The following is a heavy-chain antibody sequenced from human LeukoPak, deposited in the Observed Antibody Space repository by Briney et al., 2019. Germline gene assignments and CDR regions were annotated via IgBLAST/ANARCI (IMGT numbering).Heavy chain of an antibody. V-gene: IGHV3-74*01. D-gene: IGHD2/OR15-2a*01. CDR1: GFTFSSYW. CDR2: INSDGSST. Sequence: GGSLRLSCAASGFTFSSYWMHWVRQAPGKGLVWVSRINSDGSSTSYADSVKGRFTISRDNGKNSLYLQINSLRAEDTAVYYCARTFLSSPFVFGYWGQGTLVTVSS. CDR3: ARTFLSSPFVFGY. J-gene: IGHJ4*02.